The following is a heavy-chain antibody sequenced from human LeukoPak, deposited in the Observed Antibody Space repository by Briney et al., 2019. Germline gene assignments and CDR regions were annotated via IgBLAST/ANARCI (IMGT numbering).Heavy chain of an antibody. D-gene: IGHD3-22*01. V-gene: IGHV4-59*08. Sequence: SETLSLTCTVSGASINNNFWTWIRQPPGKGLEWIGYIYSSGSANYNPSLKSRVIISGDTSKNQISLNLTSVTAADTALYFCARHRDYYDSWGHGTLVAVSS. CDR3: ARHRDYYDS. CDR2: IYSSGSA. J-gene: IGHJ4*01. CDR1: GASINNNF.